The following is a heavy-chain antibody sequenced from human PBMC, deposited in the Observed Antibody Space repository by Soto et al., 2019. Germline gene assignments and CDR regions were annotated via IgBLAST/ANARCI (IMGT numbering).Heavy chain of an antibody. CDR3: AWGAVRYCISTRCYHNYFDF. CDR2: FIPMFGTA. V-gene: IGHV1-69*12. CDR1: GGAFKNYA. J-gene: IGHJ4*02. D-gene: IGHD2-2*01. Sequence: QVQLVQSGAEVKKPGSSVKVSCKASGGAFKNYAISWVRQAPGQGLEWMGGFIPMFGTANYAQKFQDRVTITADESTSTAYMEMSNLRSDDTALYYCAWGAVRYCISTRCYHNYFDFWGQGTLLTVSS.